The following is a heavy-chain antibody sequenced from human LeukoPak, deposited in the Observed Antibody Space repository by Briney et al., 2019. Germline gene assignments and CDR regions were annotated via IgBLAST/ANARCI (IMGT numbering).Heavy chain of an antibody. Sequence: SVKVSCKASGGTFSSYAISWVRQAPGQGLEWMGGIIPIFGTANYAQKFQGRVTITADESTSTAYMELSSLRSEDTAVYYCATQTRTTVVTPLVDYWGQGTLVTVSS. CDR1: GGTFSSYA. D-gene: IGHD4-23*01. CDR2: IIPIFGTA. J-gene: IGHJ4*02. CDR3: ATQTRTTVVTPLVDY. V-gene: IGHV1-69*13.